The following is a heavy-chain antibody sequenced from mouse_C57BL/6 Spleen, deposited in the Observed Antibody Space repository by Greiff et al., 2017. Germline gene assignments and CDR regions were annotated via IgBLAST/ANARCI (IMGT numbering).Heavy chain of an antibody. D-gene: IGHD2-3*01. J-gene: IGHJ4*01. Sequence: QVQLQQSGPELVKPGASVKISCKASGYAFSSSWMNWVKQRPGKGLEWIGRIYPGDGGTNYNGKFKGKATLTADKASSTAYMQLSSLTSEDSAVYFFAISYDGYYYAMDYWGQGTSVTVSS. V-gene: IGHV1-82*01. CDR1: GYAFSSSW. CDR2: IYPGDGGT. CDR3: AISYDGYYYAMDY.